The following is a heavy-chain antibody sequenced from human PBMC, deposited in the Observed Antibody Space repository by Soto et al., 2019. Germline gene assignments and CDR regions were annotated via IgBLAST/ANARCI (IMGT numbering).Heavy chain of an antibody. CDR2: IYYSGST. CDR1: GGSISSYY. Sequence: QVQLQESGPGLVKPSETLSLTCTVSGGSISSYYWSWIRQPPGRGLEWIGYIYYSGSTNYNPSLKSRVPISGAPANNQFSLKLSSVTAADPAVYYCARRYGDHFGFWGPGTLVPVSS. V-gene: IGHV4-59*08. J-gene: IGHJ4*02. D-gene: IGHD4-17*01. CDR3: ARRYGDHFGF.